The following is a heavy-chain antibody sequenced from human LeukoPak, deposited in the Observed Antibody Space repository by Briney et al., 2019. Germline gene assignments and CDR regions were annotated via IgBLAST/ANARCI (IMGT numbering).Heavy chain of an antibody. CDR2: ISSSSSYI. D-gene: IGHD3-22*01. J-gene: IGHJ4*02. CDR1: GFTFSSYS. V-gene: IGHV3-21*01. CDR3: ARDKDYYDSSGYYPYDY. Sequence: GGSLRLSCAASGFTFSSYSMNWVRQAPGKGLEWVSSISSSSSYIYYADSVKGRFTISRDNAKNSLYLQMNSLRAEDTAVYYCARDKDYYDSSGYYPYDYWGQGTLVTVSS.